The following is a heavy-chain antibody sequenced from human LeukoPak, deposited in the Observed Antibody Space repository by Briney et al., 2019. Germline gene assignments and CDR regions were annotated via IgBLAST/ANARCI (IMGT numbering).Heavy chain of an antibody. V-gene: IGHV3-7*01. D-gene: IGHD3-22*01. CDR2: IKQDGSEK. CDR3: ARVGTTMIKVAWFDP. J-gene: IGHJ5*02. CDR1: GFTFSSYW. Sequence: GGSLRLSCAASGFTFSSYWMSWVRQAPGKGLEWVANIKQDGSEKYYVDSVEGRFTISRDNAKNSLYLQMNSLRAEDTAVYYCARVGTTMIKVAWFDPWGQGTLVTVST.